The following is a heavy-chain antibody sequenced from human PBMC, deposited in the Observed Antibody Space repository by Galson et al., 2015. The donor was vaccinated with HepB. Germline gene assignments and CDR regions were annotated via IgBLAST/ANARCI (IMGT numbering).Heavy chain of an antibody. CDR1: GFTFSGNG. J-gene: IGHJ4*02. D-gene: IGHD2-2*01. V-gene: IGHV3-21*01. Sequence: SLRLSCASSGFTFSGNGMHWVRLAPGKGLEWVSSITTSGTYIYYADSVKGRFTISRDNAKNSLYLQMNSLRAEDTAMYYCARAHCSSASCSPDYWGQGTLVTVSS. CDR3: ARAHCSSASCSPDY. CDR2: ITTSGTYI.